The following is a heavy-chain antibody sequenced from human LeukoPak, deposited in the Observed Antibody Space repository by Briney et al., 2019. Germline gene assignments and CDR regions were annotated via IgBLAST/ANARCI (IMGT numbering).Heavy chain of an antibody. V-gene: IGHV4-59*01. CDR1: GGSISSYY. J-gene: IGHJ6*03. Sequence: SETLSLSCTASGGSISSYYWSWIRQPPGKGLEWIGYIYYSGSTCYKPSLKSRVTISIDTSKNQFSLKLRSVTAADTAVYYCARETSQKGAHYMDVWGKGTTVTISS. D-gene: IGHD3-16*01. CDR2: IYYSGST. CDR3: ARETSQKGAHYMDV.